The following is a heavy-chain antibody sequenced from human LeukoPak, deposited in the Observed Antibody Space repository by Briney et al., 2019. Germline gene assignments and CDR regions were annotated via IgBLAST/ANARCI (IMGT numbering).Heavy chain of an antibody. D-gene: IGHD3-22*01. CDR1: GFTFSDYY. V-gene: IGHV3-11*04. Sequence: GGSLRLSCAASGFTFSDYYMSWIRQAPGKGLEWVSYISSSGSTIYYADSVKGRFTISRDNAKNSLYLQMNSLRAEDTAVYYCATYDLLGYYMDVWGKGTTVTVSS. CDR2: ISSSGSTI. CDR3: ATYDLLGYYMDV. J-gene: IGHJ6*03.